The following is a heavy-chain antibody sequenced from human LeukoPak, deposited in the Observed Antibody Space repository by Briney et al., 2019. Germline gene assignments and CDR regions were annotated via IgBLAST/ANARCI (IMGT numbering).Heavy chain of an antibody. J-gene: IGHJ6*02. CDR3: AKALWFGEFYYYYYGMDV. V-gene: IGHV3-30*18. D-gene: IGHD3-10*01. Sequence: PGGSLRLSCAASGFTFSSYGMPWVRQAPGKGLEWVAVISYDGSNKYYADSVKGRFTISRDNSKNTLYLQMNSLRAEDTAVYCCAKALWFGEFYYYYYGMDVWGQGTTVTVSS. CDR1: GFTFSSYG. CDR2: ISYDGSNK.